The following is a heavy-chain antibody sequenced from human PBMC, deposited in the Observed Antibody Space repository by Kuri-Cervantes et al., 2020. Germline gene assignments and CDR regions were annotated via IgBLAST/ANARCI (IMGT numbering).Heavy chain of an antibody. CDR2: IKKDGSDG. J-gene: IGHJ4*02. D-gene: IGHD2-15*01. Sequence: GVLKISCAASGFTFSNYWMAWVRQAPGKGLEWVAMIKKDGSDGYYVDSVKGRFTISRDNVINSLFLQINSLRAEDSAVYYCAGEPRSLAYWGRGTLVTVSS. CDR3: AGEPRSLAY. CDR1: GFTFSNYW. V-gene: IGHV3-7*01.